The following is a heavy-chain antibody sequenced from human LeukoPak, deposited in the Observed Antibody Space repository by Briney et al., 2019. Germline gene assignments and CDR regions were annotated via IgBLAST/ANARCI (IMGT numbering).Heavy chain of an antibody. Sequence: GSLRLSCAASVFTFSSYSMNWVRQAPGKGRGWVSSISSSSSYIYYADSVKGRFTISRDNAKNSLYLQMHSLRAEDTAVYYCATPYSSGWYNAFDIWGQGTMVTVSS. J-gene: IGHJ3*02. CDR3: ATPYSSGWYNAFDI. D-gene: IGHD6-19*01. CDR2: ISSSSSYI. V-gene: IGHV3-21*01. CDR1: VFTFSSYS.